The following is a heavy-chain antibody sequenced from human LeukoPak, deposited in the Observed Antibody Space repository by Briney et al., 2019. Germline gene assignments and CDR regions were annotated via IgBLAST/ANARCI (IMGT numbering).Heavy chain of an antibody. CDR2: ISSSSSYI. V-gene: IGHV3-21*01. D-gene: IGHD3-22*01. CDR3: ARDLMDYYDSSGYYYDG. CDR1: GFTFSSYS. J-gene: IGHJ4*02. Sequence: GGSLRPSCAASGFTFSSYSMNWVRQAPGKGLEWVSSISSSSSYIYYADSVKGRFTISRDNAKNSLYLQMNSLRAEDTAVYYCARDLMDYYDSSGYYYDGWGQGTLVTVSS.